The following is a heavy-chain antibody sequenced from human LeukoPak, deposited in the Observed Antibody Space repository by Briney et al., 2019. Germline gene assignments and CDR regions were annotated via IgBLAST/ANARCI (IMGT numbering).Heavy chain of an antibody. V-gene: IGHV3-30-3*01. CDR1: GFTFSSYA. D-gene: IGHD2/OR15-2a*01. CDR2: ISYDGSNK. CDR3: ARDLSTGS. Sequence: SGKSLRLSCAASGFTFSSYAMHWVRQAPGKGLEWVSLISYDGSNKYCADSVKGRFTISRDNSKNTLYLQMNSLRAEDTAVYYCARDLSTGSWGQGTLVTVSS. J-gene: IGHJ5*02.